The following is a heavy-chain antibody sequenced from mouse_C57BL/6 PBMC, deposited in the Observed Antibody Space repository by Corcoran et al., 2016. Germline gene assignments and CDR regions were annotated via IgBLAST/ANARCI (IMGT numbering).Heavy chain of an antibody. V-gene: IGHV1-76*01. Sequence: QVQLQQSGAELARPGASVKLSCKASGYTFTDYYINWVKQRPGQGLEWIARIYPGSGNTYYNEKFKGKATLTAEKSSSTAYMQLSSLTSEDSAVCFCARDYGNPPYAMDYWGQGTSVTVSS. CDR2: IYPGSGNT. D-gene: IGHD1-1*01. CDR3: ARDYGNPPYAMDY. CDR1: GYTFTDYY. J-gene: IGHJ4*01.